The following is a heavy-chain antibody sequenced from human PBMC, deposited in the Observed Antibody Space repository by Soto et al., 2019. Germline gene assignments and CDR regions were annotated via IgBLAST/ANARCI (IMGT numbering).Heavy chain of an antibody. CDR2: IYSSGST. D-gene: IGHD4-17*01. J-gene: IGHJ5*02. CDR1: NGSISNSF. CDR3: ARGIKYGDYSRWFDP. V-gene: IGHV4-59*01. Sequence: SETLSLTCTVSNGSISNSFWSWIRQPPGKGLEYIGYIYSSGSTNYNPSLKRRVTISVDTSKNQFSLRLRSVTAADTAVYYCARGIKYGDYSRWFDPWGQGTLVTVSS.